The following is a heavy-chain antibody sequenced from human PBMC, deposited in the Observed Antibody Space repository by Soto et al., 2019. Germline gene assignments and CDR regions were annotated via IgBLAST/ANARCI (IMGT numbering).Heavy chain of an antibody. J-gene: IGHJ5*02. CDR2: IYSGGST. V-gene: IGHV3-53*04. Sequence: PGGSLRLSCAASGFTVSSNYMSWVRQAPGKGLEWVSVIYSGGSTYYADSVKGRFTISRHNSKNTLYLQMNSLRAEDTAVYYCARVQLWPQINWFDPWGQGTLVTVSS. D-gene: IGHD5-18*01. CDR3: ARVQLWPQINWFDP. CDR1: GFTVSSNY.